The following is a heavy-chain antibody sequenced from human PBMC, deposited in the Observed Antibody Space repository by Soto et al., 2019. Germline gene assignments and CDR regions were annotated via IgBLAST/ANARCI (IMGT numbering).Heavy chain of an antibody. CDR1: EFTFSIYS. CDR2: VSSSSSHI. CDR3: ARGSWDDLVEAPPVLDF. D-gene: IGHD2-15*01. Sequence: GRSLKLSFAASEFTFSIYSMNWVRQAPGTGLEWVSSVSSSSSHIYYADSVKGRFTSSRDNADNSLYLQMKSLRADDTAVYFCARGSWDDLVEAPPVLDFWGQ. V-gene: IGHV3-21*01. J-gene: IGHJ6*02.